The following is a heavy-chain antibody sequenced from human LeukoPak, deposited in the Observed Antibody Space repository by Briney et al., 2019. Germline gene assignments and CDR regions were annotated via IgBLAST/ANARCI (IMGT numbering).Heavy chain of an antibody. V-gene: IGHV4-59*01. J-gene: IGHJ3*02. CDR2: IYYSGST. CDR3: ARPMVRGVIDAFDI. Sequence: SETLSLTCTVSGGSISSYYWSWIRQPPGKGLEWVGYIYYSGSTNYNPSLKSRVTISVDTSKNQFSLKLSSVTAADTAVYYCARPMVRGVIDAFDIWGQGTMVTVSS. CDR1: GGSISSYY. D-gene: IGHD3-10*01.